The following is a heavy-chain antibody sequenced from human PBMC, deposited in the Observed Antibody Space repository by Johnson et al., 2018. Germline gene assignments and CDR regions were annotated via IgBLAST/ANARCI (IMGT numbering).Heavy chain of an antibody. V-gene: IGHV3-30*18. Sequence: QVQLVQSGGGVVQPGRSLRLSCAASGFTFSSYGMHWVRQAPGKGLEWVAVISYDGSNKYYADSVKGRFTISRANSKNTLYLQMNSLRAEDTAVYYCAKGRDYGDYAYYYGMDVWGQGTTVTVSS. CDR3: AKGRDYGDYAYYYGMDV. D-gene: IGHD4-17*01. J-gene: IGHJ6*02. CDR2: ISYDGSNK. CDR1: GFTFSSYG.